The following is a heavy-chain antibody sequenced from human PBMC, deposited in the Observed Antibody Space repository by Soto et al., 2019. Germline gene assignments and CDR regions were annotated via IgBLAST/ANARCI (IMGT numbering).Heavy chain of an antibody. V-gene: IGHV4-61*01. J-gene: IGHJ3*02. Sequence: QVQLQESGPGLVKTSETLSLTCTVSGGSVSSGNYYWNWIRQPPGKGLEWIGYIYYSGSTNYNPSLKSRVTISVDTSKTQFSRRLTSVTAADTAVYYCARTQGDYYDSSGYPRDIWGQGTMVTVSS. D-gene: IGHD3-22*01. CDR2: IYYSGST. CDR1: GGSVSSGNYY. CDR3: ARTQGDYYDSSGYPRDI.